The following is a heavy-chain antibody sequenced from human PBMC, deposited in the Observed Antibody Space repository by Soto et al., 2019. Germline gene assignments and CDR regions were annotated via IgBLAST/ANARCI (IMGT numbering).Heavy chain of an antibody. CDR1: GFDFSSNS. CDR3: SKWSGFGDA. Sequence: EVQLFESGGGLVQPGGSLRLSCVASGFDFSSNSMTWARQAPGKGLEWVGGISRGGDITFYRDSVKGRFTISRDISQTTLFLQMTRLRVEDTATYICSKWSGFGDAWGQGTLVTVSS. J-gene: IGHJ5*02. D-gene: IGHD2-15*01. CDR2: ISRGGDIT. V-gene: IGHV3-23*01.